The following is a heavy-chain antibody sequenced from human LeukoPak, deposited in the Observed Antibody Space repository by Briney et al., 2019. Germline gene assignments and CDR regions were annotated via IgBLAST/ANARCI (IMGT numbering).Heavy chain of an antibody. V-gene: IGHV3-21*01. Sequence: GGSLRLSCAASGFTLSSHTMNWVRQAPGRGLEWVSAISTNDIQYADSVKGRFTISRDNAKNSLYLQMDSLRAKDTAVYYCASLPTAASYMDVWGKGTTVTVSS. CDR1: GFTLSSHT. CDR3: ASLPTAASYMDV. J-gene: IGHJ6*03. D-gene: IGHD6-25*01. CDR2: ISTNDI.